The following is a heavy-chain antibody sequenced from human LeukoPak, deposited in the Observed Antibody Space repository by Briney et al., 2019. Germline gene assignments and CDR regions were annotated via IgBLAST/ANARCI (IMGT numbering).Heavy chain of an antibody. J-gene: IGHJ4*02. Sequence: GGSLRLSCAASGFTFSSYAMHWVRQAPGKGLEWVAVISYDGSNKYYADSVKGRFTISRDNAENSLYLQMNSLRAEDAAVYYCARDGDTSGYSDWGQGTLVTVSS. V-gene: IGHV3-30-3*01. CDR3: ARDGDTSGYSD. CDR2: ISYDGSNK. D-gene: IGHD3-22*01. CDR1: GFTFSSYA.